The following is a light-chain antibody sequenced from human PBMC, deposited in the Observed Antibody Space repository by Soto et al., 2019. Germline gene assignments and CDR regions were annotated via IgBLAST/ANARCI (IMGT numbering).Light chain of an antibody. CDR1: QSVSSY. CDR2: AAS. J-gene: IGKJ4*01. CDR3: QQRSNWPLT. Sequence: EIVLTQSPSILSLSPGERSTLSCMASQSVSSYLTWYQQKPGQAPRLLIYAASTRATGIPARFSGSGSGTDFTLTISSLEPEDFAVYYCQQRSNWPLTFGGGTKVDI. V-gene: IGKV3-11*01.